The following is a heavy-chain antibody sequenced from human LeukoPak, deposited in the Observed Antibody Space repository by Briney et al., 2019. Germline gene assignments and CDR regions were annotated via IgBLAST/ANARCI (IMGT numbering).Heavy chain of an antibody. D-gene: IGHD5-18*01. J-gene: IGHJ4*02. V-gene: IGHV3-30-3*01. CDR1: GFTFSSYA. Sequence: GGSLRLSCAASGFTFSSYAMHWVRQAPGKGLEWVAVISYDGSNKYYADSVKGRFTISRDSSKNTLYLQMNSLRAEDTAVYYCAGVTWYFDYWGQGTLVTVSS. CDR2: ISYDGSNK. CDR3: AGVTWYFDY.